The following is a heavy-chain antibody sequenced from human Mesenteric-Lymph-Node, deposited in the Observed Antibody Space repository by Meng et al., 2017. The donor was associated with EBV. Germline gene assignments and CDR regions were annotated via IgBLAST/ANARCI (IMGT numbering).Heavy chain of an antibody. D-gene: IGHD6-19*01. CDR1: GFTFSSYS. CDR2: ISSSSSYI. Sequence: EVQLVESGGXXXXXGXSLXVSCAASGFTFSSYSMNWVRQAPGKGLEWVSSISSSSSYIYYADSVKGRFTISRDNAKNSLYLQMNSLRAEDTAVYYCARIAVAENWFDPWGQGTLVTVSS. CDR3: ARIAVAENWFDP. V-gene: IGHV3-21*01. J-gene: IGHJ5*02.